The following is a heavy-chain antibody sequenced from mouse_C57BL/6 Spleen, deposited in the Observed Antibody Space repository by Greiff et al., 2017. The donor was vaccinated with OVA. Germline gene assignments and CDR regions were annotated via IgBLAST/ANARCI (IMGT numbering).Heavy chain of an antibody. J-gene: IGHJ4*01. CDR2: IWRGGST. V-gene: IGHV2-5*01. Sequence: VQLQQSGPGLVQPSQSLSITCTVSGFSLTSYGVHWVRQSPGKGLEWLGVIWRGGSTDYNAAFMSRLSITKDNSKSQVFFKMNSLQADDTAIYYCAKGPGYYGSKNAMDYWGQGTSVTVSS. D-gene: IGHD1-1*01. CDR1: GFSLTSYG. CDR3: AKGPGYYGSKNAMDY.